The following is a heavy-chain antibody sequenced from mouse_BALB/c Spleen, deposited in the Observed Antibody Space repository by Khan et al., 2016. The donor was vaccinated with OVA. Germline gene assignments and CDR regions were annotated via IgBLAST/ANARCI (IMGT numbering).Heavy chain of an antibody. D-gene: IGHD1-2*01. CDR1: GYSITSGYG. Sequence: DVKLLVSGPRLVKPSQSLSLTCTVTGYSITSGYGWNWIRQFPGNILEWMGYISYSGSTNYNPSLKSRISITRDTSKNQFFLQLNSVTTEDTATYYCARTARIKYWGQGTTRTVSS. V-gene: IGHV3-2*02. CDR2: ISYSGST. CDR3: ARTARIKY. J-gene: IGHJ2*01.